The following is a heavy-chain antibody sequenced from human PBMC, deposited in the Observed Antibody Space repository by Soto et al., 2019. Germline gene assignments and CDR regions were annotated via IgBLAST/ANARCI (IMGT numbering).Heavy chain of an antibody. Sequence: EVQLLESGGGLVQPGGSLRLACVASEFTFRNYAMSWVRQAPGKGLEWVSSIVCNGKTTYYADSVKGRFTISRDNSENTVFLQMNSLRADDTALYYCAKGLVWSSTWEVDYWGQGPLVTVSS. D-gene: IGHD6-13*01. CDR3: AKGLVWSSTWEVDY. V-gene: IGHV3-23*05. J-gene: IGHJ4*02. CDR2: IVCNGKTT. CDR1: EFTFRNYA.